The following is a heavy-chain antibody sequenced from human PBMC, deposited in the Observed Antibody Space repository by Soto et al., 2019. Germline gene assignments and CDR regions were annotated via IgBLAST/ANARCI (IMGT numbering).Heavy chain of an antibody. CDR1: GFTFGDYA. CDR2: IRSKAYGETT. D-gene: IGHD2-2*01. J-gene: IGHJ6*02. CDR3: TRYTYTSRYSYYGMDV. V-gene: IGHV3-49*03. Sequence: GGSLRLSXTGSGFTFGDYAMSWSRQAPGKGLEWVGVIRSKAYGETTDYAASVKGRFTILRDDSKSIAYLQMNSLQSEDTGVYYRTRYTYTSRYSYYGMDVWGHGTTVTVSS.